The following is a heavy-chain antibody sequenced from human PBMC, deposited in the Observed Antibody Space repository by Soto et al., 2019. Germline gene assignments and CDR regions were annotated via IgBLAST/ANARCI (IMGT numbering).Heavy chain of an antibody. CDR1: GDSVSSNSAA. D-gene: IGHD3-10*01. CDR2: TFYRSKWYN. V-gene: IGHV6-1*01. J-gene: IGHJ4*02. Sequence: PSQPLSLTCAISGDSVSSNSAAWNWIRQSPSRGLEWLGRTFYRSKWYNYYVESVKSRITINPDTSKNQFSLQLNSVTPEETAFFYCARESTMVRGVINPLDYWGQGTLVTVSS. CDR3: ARESTMVRGVINPLDY.